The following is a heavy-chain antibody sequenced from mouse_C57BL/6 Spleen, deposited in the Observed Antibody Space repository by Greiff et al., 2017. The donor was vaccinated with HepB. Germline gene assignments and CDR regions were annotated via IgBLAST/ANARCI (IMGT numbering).Heavy chain of an antibody. CDR1: GYTFTSYG. CDR3: AREGDSSGYVNAMDY. CDR2: IYPRSGNT. D-gene: IGHD3-2*02. Sequence: QVHVKQSGAELARPGASVKLSCKASGYTFTSYGISWVKQRTGQGLEWIGEIYPRSGNTYYNEKFKGKATLTADKSSSTAYMELRSLTSEDSAVYFCAREGDSSGYVNAMDYWGQGTSVTVSS. J-gene: IGHJ4*01. V-gene: IGHV1-81*01.